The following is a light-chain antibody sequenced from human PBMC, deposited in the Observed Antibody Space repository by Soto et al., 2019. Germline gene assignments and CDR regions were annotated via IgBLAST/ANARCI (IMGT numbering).Light chain of an antibody. Sequence: QSALTQPASVSGSPGQSITISCSGTSSDVGAHDFVSWYQHHPDKAPKVIIFEVTKRPSGVSDRFSGSKTGNTASLTISGLQAEDEADYYCNSYTLSKTVIFGGGPKLTVL. CDR3: NSYTLSKTVI. J-gene: IGLJ2*01. CDR1: SSDVGAHDF. CDR2: EVT. V-gene: IGLV2-14*01.